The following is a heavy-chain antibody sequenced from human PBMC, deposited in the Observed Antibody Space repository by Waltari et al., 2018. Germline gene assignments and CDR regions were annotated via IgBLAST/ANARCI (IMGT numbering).Heavy chain of an antibody. J-gene: IGHJ3*02. D-gene: IGHD3-16*02. CDR1: GYTFTGYY. Sequence: QVQLVQSGAEVKKPGASVKVSCKASGYTFTGYYMHGVRQAPGQGLEWMGRSNPNSGGANYAQKFQGRVTITTDESTSTAYMELSSLRSEDTAVYYCARIVWGSYRRGNAFDIWGQGTMVTVSS. CDR3: ARIVWGSYRRGNAFDI. V-gene: IGHV1-2*06. CDR2: SNPNSGGA.